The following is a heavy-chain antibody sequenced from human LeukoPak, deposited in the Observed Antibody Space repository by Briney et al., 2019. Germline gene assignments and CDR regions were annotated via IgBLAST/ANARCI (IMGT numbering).Heavy chain of an antibody. Sequence: GGSLRLSCAASGFTFSSFWMSWVRQAPGKGLDWVANIKQDGSEKYYVDSVKGRFIISRDNAKNSLYLQMDSPRAEDTAVYYCARGWYSSGWYSDYWGQGTLVTVSS. V-gene: IGHV3-7*02. CDR2: IKQDGSEK. D-gene: IGHD6-19*01. CDR3: ARGWYSSGWYSDY. J-gene: IGHJ4*02. CDR1: GFTFSSFW.